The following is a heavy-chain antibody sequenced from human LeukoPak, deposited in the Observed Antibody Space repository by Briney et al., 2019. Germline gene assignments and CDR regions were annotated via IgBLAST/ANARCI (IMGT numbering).Heavy chain of an antibody. V-gene: IGHV1-24*01. J-gene: IGHJ4*02. CDR1: GYTRAQLS. Sequence: ASVKVSCKVSGYTRAQLSIHWVRQVPGKGLEWMGGFDPKDGQSIYAQRFQGRVTMTEDTATGTAYMALSSLRSEDTAKYYCATAKTYGGNYYVFDFWGQGTPVTVSS. CDR3: ATAKTYGGNYYVFDF. D-gene: IGHD1-26*01. CDR2: FDPKDGQS.